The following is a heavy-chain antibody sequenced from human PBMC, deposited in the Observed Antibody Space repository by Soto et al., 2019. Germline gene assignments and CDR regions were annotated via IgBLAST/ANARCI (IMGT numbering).Heavy chain of an antibody. J-gene: IGHJ6*02. CDR3: ARDKAITMIVGPPDYYYYGMDV. D-gene: IGHD3-22*01. CDR1: GYTFTSYY. V-gene: IGHV1-46*01. CDR2: INPSGGST. Sequence: AASVKVSCKASGYTFTSYYMHWVRQAPGQGLEWMGIINPSGGSTSYAQKFQGRVTMTRDTSTSTVYMELSSLRSEDTAVYYCARDKAITMIVGPPDYYYYGMDVWGQGTTVTVSS.